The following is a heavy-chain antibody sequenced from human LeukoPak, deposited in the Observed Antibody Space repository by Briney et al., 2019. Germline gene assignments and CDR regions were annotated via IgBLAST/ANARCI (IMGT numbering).Heavy chain of an antibody. V-gene: IGHV3-48*01. CDR1: GFTFSSYS. J-gene: IGHJ1*01. CDR2: ISSSSSTI. Sequence: GGSLRLSCAASGFTFSSYSMNWVRQAPGKGLEWVSYISSSSSTIYYADSVKGRFTISRDNAKNSLYLQMNSLRAEDTAVYYCARGTYSSPKYFQHWGQGTLVTVSS. CDR3: ARGTYSSPKYFQH. D-gene: IGHD6-13*01.